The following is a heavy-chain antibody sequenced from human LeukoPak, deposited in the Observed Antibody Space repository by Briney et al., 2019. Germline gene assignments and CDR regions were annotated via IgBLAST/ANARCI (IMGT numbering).Heavy chain of an antibody. Sequence: SGGSLRLSCAASGFTFSSYEMNWVRQAPGKGLEWVSYISSSGSTIYYADSVKGRFTISRDNAKNSLYLQMNSLRAEDTAVYYCARGPYSGYKKGGDYWGQGTLVTVSS. V-gene: IGHV3-48*03. CDR2: ISSSGSTI. CDR1: GFTFSSYE. CDR3: ARGPYSGYKKGGDY. J-gene: IGHJ4*02. D-gene: IGHD5-12*01.